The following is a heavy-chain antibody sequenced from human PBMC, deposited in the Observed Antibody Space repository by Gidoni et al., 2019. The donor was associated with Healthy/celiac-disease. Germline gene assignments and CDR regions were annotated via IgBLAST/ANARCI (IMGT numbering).Heavy chain of an antibody. Sequence: QVQLVESGGGVVQPGRSLRLSCAASGFTFSSYGMHWVRQAPGKGLEWVAVISYDGSNKYYADSVKGRFTISRDNSKNTLYLQMNSLRAEDTAVYYCAKDGPYDSSGYDAFDIWGQGTMVTVSS. CDR2: ISYDGSNK. CDR3: AKDGPYDSSGYDAFDI. D-gene: IGHD3-22*01. CDR1: GFTFSSYG. J-gene: IGHJ3*02. V-gene: IGHV3-30*18.